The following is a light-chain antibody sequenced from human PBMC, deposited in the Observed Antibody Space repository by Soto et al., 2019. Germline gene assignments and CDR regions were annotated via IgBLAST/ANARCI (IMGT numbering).Light chain of an antibody. CDR1: QSISTW. V-gene: IGKV1-5*03. Sequence: DIQMTQSPSTLSASVGDRVTITCRASQSISTWLAWYQQKPGKAPKLLIYKASSLETGVPSRFSGSGSGTEFTLTISSLQPDDFATYCCQQYHSYPLTFGGGTTVEIK. CDR2: KAS. J-gene: IGKJ4*01. CDR3: QQYHSYPLT.